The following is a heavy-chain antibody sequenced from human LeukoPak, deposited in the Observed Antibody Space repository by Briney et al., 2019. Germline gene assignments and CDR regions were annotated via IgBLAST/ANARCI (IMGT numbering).Heavy chain of an antibody. D-gene: IGHD1-1*01. CDR2: ISSSSTI. CDR1: GFTFSSYS. V-gene: IGHV3-48*01. J-gene: IGHJ4*02. CDR3: ARRGVRGYFDY. Sequence: GGSLRLSCAASGFTFSSYSMNWVRQAPGKGLGWVSYISSSSTIYYADSVKGRFTISRDNAKNSLYLQMSSLRAEDTAVYYCARRGVRGYFDYWGQGTLVTVSS.